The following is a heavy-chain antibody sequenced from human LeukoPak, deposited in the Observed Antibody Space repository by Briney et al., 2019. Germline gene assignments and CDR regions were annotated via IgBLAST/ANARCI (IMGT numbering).Heavy chain of an antibody. CDR2: ISYDGSNK. CDR3: AKDNLWFGELYPDY. D-gene: IGHD3-10*01. J-gene: IGHJ4*02. V-gene: IGHV3-30*18. CDR1: GFTFSSYG. Sequence: GGSLRLSCAASGFTFSSYGMHWVRQAPGKGLEWVAVISYDGSNKYYADSVKGRFTISRDNSKNTLYLQMNSLRAEDTAVYYCAKDNLWFGELYPDYWGQGTLVTVS.